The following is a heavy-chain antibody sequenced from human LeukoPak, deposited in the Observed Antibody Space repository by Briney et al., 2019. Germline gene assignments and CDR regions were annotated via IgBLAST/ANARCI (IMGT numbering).Heavy chain of an antibody. Sequence: SETLSLTCTVSGGSISSYYWSWIRQPSGKGLEWIGYIYYSGSTNYNPSLKSRVTISVDTSKNQFSLKLSSVTAADTAVYYCAREALGLKIFDYWGQGTLVTVSS. D-gene: IGHD5-12*01. CDR3: AREALGLKIFDY. CDR2: IYYSGST. CDR1: GGSISSYY. V-gene: IGHV4-59*01. J-gene: IGHJ4*02.